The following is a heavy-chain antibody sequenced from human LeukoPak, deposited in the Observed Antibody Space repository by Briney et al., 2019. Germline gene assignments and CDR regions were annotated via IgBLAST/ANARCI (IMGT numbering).Heavy chain of an antibody. D-gene: IGHD6-6*01. J-gene: IGHJ5*02. CDR1: GGTFSSYA. CDR2: IIPILGIA. Sequence: SVKVSCKASGGTFSSYAISWVRQAPGQGLEWMGRIIPILGIANYAQKFQGRVTITADKSTSTAYMELSSLRSEDTAVYYCARGLTSSSSNWFDPWGQGTLATVSS. CDR3: ARGLTSSSSNWFDP. V-gene: IGHV1-69*04.